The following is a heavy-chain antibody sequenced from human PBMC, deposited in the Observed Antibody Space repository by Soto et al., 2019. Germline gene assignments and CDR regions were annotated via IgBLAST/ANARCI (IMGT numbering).Heavy chain of an antibody. CDR1: GYTFTSYG. Sequence: QVQLVQSGAEVKKPGASVKVSCKASGYTFTSYGISWERQAPGQGLDWMGRISAYNGNTNYAQKLQGRVTMTTDTSASTAYMELRSLRSDDTAVYYCARDLKYYDFWSGYFRFYYWGQGTLVTVSS. CDR2: ISAYNGNT. D-gene: IGHD3-3*01. CDR3: ARDLKYYDFWSGYFRFYY. J-gene: IGHJ4*02. V-gene: IGHV1-18*01.